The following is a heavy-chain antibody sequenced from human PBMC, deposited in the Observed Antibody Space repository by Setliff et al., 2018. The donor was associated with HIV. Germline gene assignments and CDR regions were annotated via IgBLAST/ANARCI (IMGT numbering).Heavy chain of an antibody. J-gene: IGHJ4*02. V-gene: IGHV4-39*07. CDR2: MDSSGNT. CDR1: GGSITYSSHY. D-gene: IGHD1-20*01. Sequence: SETLSLTCTVSGGSITYSSHYWGWIRQPPGKGLEWIGSMDSSGNTYYSPSLRSRVTLSLDTSKNHISLHLSSVTAADTAVYYCVRQGHWYIPWYFDYWGQGALVTSPQ. CDR3: VRQGHWYIPWYFDY.